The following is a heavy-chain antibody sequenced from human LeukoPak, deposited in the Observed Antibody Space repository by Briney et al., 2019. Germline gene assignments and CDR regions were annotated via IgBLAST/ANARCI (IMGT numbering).Heavy chain of an antibody. CDR1: GGTFSSYG. CDR3: ASSPKGVPAAADY. Sequence: ASVKVSCKASGGTFSSYGISWVRQAPGQGLEWMGWISAYNGNTNYAQKLQGRVTMTTDTSTSTAYMELRSLRSDDTAVYYCASSPKGVPAAADYWGQGTLVTVSS. CDR2: ISAYNGNT. D-gene: IGHD2-2*01. V-gene: IGHV1-18*01. J-gene: IGHJ4*02.